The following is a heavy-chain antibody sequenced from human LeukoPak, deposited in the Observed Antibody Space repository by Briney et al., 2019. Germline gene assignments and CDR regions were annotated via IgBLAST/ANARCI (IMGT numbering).Heavy chain of an antibody. CDR1: GFTFSSYG. V-gene: IGHV3-30*18. CDR3: AKDYYDSSGYYYYYYGMDV. Sequence: PGGSLRLSCAASGFTFSSYGMHWVRQAPGKGLEWVAVISYDGSNKYYADSEKGRFTISRDNSKNTLYLQMNSLRAEDTAVYYCAKDYYDSSGYYYYYYGMDVWGQGTTVTVSS. CDR2: ISYDGSNK. J-gene: IGHJ6*02. D-gene: IGHD3-22*01.